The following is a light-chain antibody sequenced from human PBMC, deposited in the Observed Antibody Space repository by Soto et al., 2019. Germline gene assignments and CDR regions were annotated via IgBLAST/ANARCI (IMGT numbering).Light chain of an antibody. CDR2: GES. V-gene: IGKV3-15*01. CDR3: QQYNNWPLT. J-gene: IGKJ4*01. CDR1: QSVSSN. Sequence: VMTQSPATLSLSPGDSATLSCRASQSVSSNLAWYQQKTGQAPRILIYGESTRATGIPDRFSGSGSGTELNLTISRLQSEDFAVYYCQQYNNWPLTCGGGTKVDIK.